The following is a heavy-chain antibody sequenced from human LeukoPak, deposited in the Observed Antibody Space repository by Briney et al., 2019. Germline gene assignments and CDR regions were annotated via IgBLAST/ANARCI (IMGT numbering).Heavy chain of an antibody. CDR2: IKTDGSEK. Sequence: GGSLRLSCAVSGFTFSSYWMSWVRQAPGKGLEWVANIKTDGSEKYYVDSVKGRFTISRDNARNSLYLLMNSLRVDDSAFYYCTRDDGAGPHYWGQGTLVAVST. D-gene: IGHD3-10*01. CDR1: GFTFSSYW. J-gene: IGHJ4*02. V-gene: IGHV3-7*01. CDR3: TRDDGAGPHY.